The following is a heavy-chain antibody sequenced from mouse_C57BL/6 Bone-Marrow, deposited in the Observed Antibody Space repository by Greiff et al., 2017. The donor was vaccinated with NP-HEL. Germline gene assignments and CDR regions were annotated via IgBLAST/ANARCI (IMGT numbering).Heavy chain of an antibody. CDR2: IYPRSGNT. D-gene: IGHD1-1*01. V-gene: IGHV1-81*01. CDR1: GYTFTSSG. CDR3: ARSDYGSSYDWYFDV. Sequence: VQLQQSGAELARPGASVKLSCKASGYTFTSSGISWVKQRTGQGLEWIGEIYPRSGNTYYNEKFKGKATLTADKSSSTAYMELRSLTSEDSAVYFCARSDYGSSYDWYFDVWGTGTTVTVSS. J-gene: IGHJ1*03.